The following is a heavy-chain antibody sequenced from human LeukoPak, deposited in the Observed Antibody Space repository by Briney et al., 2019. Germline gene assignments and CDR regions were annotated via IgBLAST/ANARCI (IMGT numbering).Heavy chain of an antibody. CDR1: GYTFTSYG. V-gene: IGHV1-18*01. Sequence: ASVKVSCKASGYTFTSYGISWVRQAPGQGLEWMGWISLYNGDTKYAQKLQGRVTMTTDTSTSTAYMELRSLRSDDTAVYYCARVPSPTTYYYDSSGYSNWFDPWGQGTLVTVSS. CDR3: ARVPSPTTYYYDSSGYSNWFDP. J-gene: IGHJ5*02. CDR2: ISLYNGDT. D-gene: IGHD3-22*01.